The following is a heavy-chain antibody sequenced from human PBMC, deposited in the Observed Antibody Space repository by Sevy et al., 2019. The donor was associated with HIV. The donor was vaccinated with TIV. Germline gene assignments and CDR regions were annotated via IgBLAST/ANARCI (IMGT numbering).Heavy chain of an antibody. J-gene: IGHJ5*02. D-gene: IGHD3-22*01. V-gene: IGHV3-48*03. CDR2: ISSSGSII. Sequence: GGSLRLSCEASGFTFRSYEMNWVRQAPGKGLEWVSYISSSGSIIYYKDSVKGRFTISRDNAKNSLYMQMNGLRAEDTAVYYCARVDANYDKGFDPWGQGTLVTVSS. CDR1: GFTFRSYE. CDR3: ARVDANYDKGFDP.